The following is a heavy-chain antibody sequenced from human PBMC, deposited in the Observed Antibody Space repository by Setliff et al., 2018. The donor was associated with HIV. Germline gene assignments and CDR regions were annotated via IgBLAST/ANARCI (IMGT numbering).Heavy chain of an antibody. CDR2: VIPIFGTA. D-gene: IGHD3-10*01. V-gene: IGHV1-69*13. J-gene: IGHJ1*01. CDR1: GGTFSSYA. Sequence: SVKVSCKASGGTFSSYAISWVRQAPGQGLEWMGGVIPIFGTANYAQKFQGRVTITADESTSTAYMELRSLRSDDTAVYYCARVVVRGVTFIAEYFQHWGQGQWSPSPQ. CDR3: ARVVVRGVTFIAEYFQH.